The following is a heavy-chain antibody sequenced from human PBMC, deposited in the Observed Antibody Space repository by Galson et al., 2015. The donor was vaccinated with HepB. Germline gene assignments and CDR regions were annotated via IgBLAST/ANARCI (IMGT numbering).Heavy chain of an antibody. Sequence: SLRLSCAASGFTFSSFAMNWVRQVPGKGLEWVAAISYEGSYKYYVDSVKGRFTISRDNSENTLYLEMNSLRPEDTAVYYCAKKRAPYAPLSYERGDFNFWGQGTLVTVSS. CDR2: ISYEGSYK. CDR1: GFTFSSFA. D-gene: IGHD3-10*01. J-gene: IGHJ4*02. CDR3: AKKRAPYAPLSYERGDFNF. V-gene: IGHV3-30*18.